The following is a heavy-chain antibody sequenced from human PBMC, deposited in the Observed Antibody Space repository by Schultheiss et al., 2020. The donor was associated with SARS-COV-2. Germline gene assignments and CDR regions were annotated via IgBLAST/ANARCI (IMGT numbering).Heavy chain of an antibody. J-gene: IGHJ5*02. Sequence: SETLSLTCTVSGGSISSSSYYWGWIRQPPGKGLEWIGEINHSGSTNYNPSLKSRVTMSVDTSKNQFSLKLSSVTAADTAVYYCARAVGQLWLPANWFDPWGQGTLVTVSS. CDR1: GGSISSSSYY. CDR3: ARAVGQLWLPANWFDP. CDR2: INHSGST. D-gene: IGHD5-18*01. V-gene: IGHV4-39*07.